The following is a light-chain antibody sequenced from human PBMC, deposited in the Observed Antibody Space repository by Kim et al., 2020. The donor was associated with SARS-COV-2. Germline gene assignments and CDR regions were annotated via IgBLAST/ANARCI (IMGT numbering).Light chain of an antibody. CDR1: SLRSYY. J-gene: IGLJ1*01. V-gene: IGLV3-19*01. Sequence: SSELTQDPAVSVALGQTVRITCQGDSLRSYYASWYQQKPGQAPVLLIYGKNNRPSGIPDRFSGSSSGNTASLTITGAQAEDEADYYCNSRDSSGNPYVFG. CDR3: NSRDSSGNPYV. CDR2: GKN.